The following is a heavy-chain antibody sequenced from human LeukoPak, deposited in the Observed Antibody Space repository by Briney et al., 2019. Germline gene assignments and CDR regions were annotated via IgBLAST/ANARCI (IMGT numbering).Heavy chain of an antibody. V-gene: IGHV3-23*01. J-gene: IGHJ3*02. Sequence: GGSLRLSCAASGSTFSSYAMSWVRQAPGKGLEWVSAISGSGGSTYYADSVKGRFTISRDNSKNTLYLQMNSLRAEDTAVYYCAKRYCSSTSCYGRYDAFDIWGQGTMVTVSS. CDR2: ISGSGGST. CDR1: GSTFSSYA. CDR3: AKRYCSSTSCYGRYDAFDI. D-gene: IGHD2-2*01.